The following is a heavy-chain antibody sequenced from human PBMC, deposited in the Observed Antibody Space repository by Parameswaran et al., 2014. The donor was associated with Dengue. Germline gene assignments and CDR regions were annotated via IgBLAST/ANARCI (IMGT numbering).Heavy chain of an antibody. CDR3: AADYSSHRVPGY. Sequence: WVRQAPGQRLEWIGWIVVGSGNTNYAQKFQERVTITRDMSTSTAYMELSSLRSEDTAVYYCAADYSSHRVPGYWGQGTLVTVSS. CDR2: IVVGSGNT. D-gene: IGHD5-18*01. V-gene: IGHV1-58*01. J-gene: IGHJ4*02.